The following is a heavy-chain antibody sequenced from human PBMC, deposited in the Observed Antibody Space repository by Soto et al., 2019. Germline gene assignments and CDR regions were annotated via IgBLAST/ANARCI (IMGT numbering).Heavy chain of an antibody. Sequence: GGSLRLSCAASGFTFDTYWMNWVRQAPGKGPEWLSGINSDGTISSYADSVKGRFTISRGSSQNTVYLQMNSLTAGDTALYYCAKATATGGGAFDICGQGTMVTVSS. CDR1: GFTFDTYW. J-gene: IGHJ3*02. CDR2: INSDGTIS. CDR3: AKATATGGGAFDI. D-gene: IGHD2-8*02. V-gene: IGHV3-74*01.